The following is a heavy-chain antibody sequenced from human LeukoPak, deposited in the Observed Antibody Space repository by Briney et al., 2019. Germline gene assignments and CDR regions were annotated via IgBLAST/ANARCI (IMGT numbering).Heavy chain of an antibody. CDR1: GFTFRSYA. CDR2: ISYDGSNK. CDR3: ARGRWFGELLSPTFDY. Sequence: PGGSLRLSCAASGFTFRSYAMHWVRQAPGKGLEWVAVISYDGSNKYYADSVKGRFTISRDNSKNTLYLQMNSLRAEDTAVYYCARGRWFGELLSPTFDYWGQGTLVTVSS. V-gene: IGHV3-30*04. J-gene: IGHJ4*02. D-gene: IGHD3-10*01.